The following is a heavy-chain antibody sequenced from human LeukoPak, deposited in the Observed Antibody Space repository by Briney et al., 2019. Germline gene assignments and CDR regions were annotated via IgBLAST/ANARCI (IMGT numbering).Heavy chain of an antibody. CDR1: GGSISSYY. J-gene: IGHJ5*02. V-gene: IGHV4-4*07. Sequence: PSETLSLTCTVCGGSISSYYWRWIRQPAGRGRVGLGRIYTSGSTNYNPSRKSRVTMSVDTSKNQFSLKLSSVTAADTAVYYCARDLPTTVTTGWFDPWGQGTLVTVSS. CDR2: IYTSGST. CDR3: ARDLPTTVTTGWFDP. D-gene: IGHD4-11*01.